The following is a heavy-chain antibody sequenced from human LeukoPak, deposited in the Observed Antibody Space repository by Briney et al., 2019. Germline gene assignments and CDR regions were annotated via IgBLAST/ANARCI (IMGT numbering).Heavy chain of an antibody. D-gene: IGHD2-2*01. CDR1: GFTLSSYG. Sequence: GGSLRLSCAASGFTLSSYGMSWVRQAPGKGLEWVSAISGSGGSTYYADSVKGRFTISRDNSKNTLYLQMNSLRAEDTAVYYCAKHIVVVPAGLMDVGGKGTTVTISS. J-gene: IGHJ6*04. CDR3: AKHIVVVPAGLMDV. V-gene: IGHV3-23*01. CDR2: ISGSGGST.